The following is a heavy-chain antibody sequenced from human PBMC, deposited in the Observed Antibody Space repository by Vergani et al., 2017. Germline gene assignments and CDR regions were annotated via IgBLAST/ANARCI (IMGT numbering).Heavy chain of an antibody. CDR1: GFTFKNNT. D-gene: IGHD2-15*01. Sequence: VQLVGSGGGLVKPGGSLRLSCEGSGFTFKNNTMTWVRQAPGKGLEWVSSISSSSAYLHYADSVKGRFTISRDNAKKSLFLQMNKLGADDTAVYYCASRVSPNGGLDTCVQGTLVTVS. V-gene: IGHV3-21*02. CDR2: ISSSSAYL. CDR3: ASRVSPNGGLDT. J-gene: IGHJ5*02.